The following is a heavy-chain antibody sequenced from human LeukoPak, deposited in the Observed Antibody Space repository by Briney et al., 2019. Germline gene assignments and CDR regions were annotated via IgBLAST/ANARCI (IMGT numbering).Heavy chain of an antibody. V-gene: IGHV1-69*01. CDR3: AIGQHWLVVDAFDI. Sequence: SVKVSCKASGGTFSSYAISWVRQAPGQGLEWMGGIIPIFGTANYAQKFQGRVTITADESTSTAYMELSSLRSDDTAAYYCAIGQHWLVVDAFDIWGQGTMVTVST. CDR1: GGTFSSYA. CDR2: IIPIFGTA. D-gene: IGHD6-19*01. J-gene: IGHJ3*02.